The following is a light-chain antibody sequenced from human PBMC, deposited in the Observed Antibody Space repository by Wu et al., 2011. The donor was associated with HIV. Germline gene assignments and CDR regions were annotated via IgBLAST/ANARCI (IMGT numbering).Light chain of an antibody. J-gene: IGKJ4*01. CDR3: QQYGSSPKLT. V-gene: IGKV3-20*01. Sequence: EIVLTQSPATLSLSPGDRATLSCRASQSIGNYLAWYQQKPGQTPRLLIYGASSRATGIPDRFSGSGSGTDFTLTISRLEPEDFAVYYCQQYGSSPKLTFGGGTKVEIK. CDR2: GAS. CDR1: QSIGNY.